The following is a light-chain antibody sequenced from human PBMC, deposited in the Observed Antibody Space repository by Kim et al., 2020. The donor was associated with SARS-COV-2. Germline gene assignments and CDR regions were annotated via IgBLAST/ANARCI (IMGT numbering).Light chain of an antibody. CDR3: CSYAADSTYV. J-gene: IGLJ1*01. Sequence: SITISCTGTSSDVGSYNLVSWYQQHPGKAPKLMIYEVSKRPSGVSNRFSGSKSGNTASLTISGIQAADEADYYCCSYAADSTYVFGTGTKVTVL. CDR1: SSDVGSYNL. V-gene: IGLV2-23*02. CDR2: EVS.